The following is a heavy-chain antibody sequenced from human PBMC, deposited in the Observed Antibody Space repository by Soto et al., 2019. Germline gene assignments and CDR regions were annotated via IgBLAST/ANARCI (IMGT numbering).Heavy chain of an antibody. D-gene: IGHD6-19*01. V-gene: IGHV4-39*01. J-gene: IGHJ4*02. CDR3: AREYSNGCPACY. CDR2: FYYSGST. CDR1: GGSISSSSYY. Sequence: SETLSLTCTVSGGSISSSSYYWGWILQPPGKGLEWIGSFYYSGSTYYSPSLKSRVAISVDTSKNQFSLKLSSVTAADTAVYYCAREYSNGCPACYWGQGTLVTVSS.